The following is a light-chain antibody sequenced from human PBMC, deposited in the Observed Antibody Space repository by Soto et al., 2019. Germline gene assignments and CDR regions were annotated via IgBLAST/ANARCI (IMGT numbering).Light chain of an antibody. J-gene: IGLJ2*01. CDR3: AAWDDSLNAFV. V-gene: IGLV1-44*01. CDR2: SNN. Sequence: QSVLTQPPSASGAPGQKVTISCSGSSSNIGSNSVTWYQQLPGTAPKLLIYSNNKRPSGVPDRFSGSKSGTSASLGISGFQTEDEADYYCAAWDDSLNAFVFGAGTKLTVL. CDR1: SSNIGSNS.